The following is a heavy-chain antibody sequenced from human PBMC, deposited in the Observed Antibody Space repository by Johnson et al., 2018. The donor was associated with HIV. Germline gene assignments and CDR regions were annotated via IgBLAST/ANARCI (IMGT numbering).Heavy chain of an antibody. CDR2: IKQDGSEK. V-gene: IGHV3-7*03. J-gene: IGHJ3*02. CDR1: GFTFITYW. CDR3: AKTHSGSYYDAFDI. D-gene: IGHD1-26*01. Sequence: VQLVESGGGLVQPGGSLRLSCAASGFTFITYWMSWVRQAPGKGLEWVANIKQDGSEKYYVDSVKGRFTISRDNAKNSLYLQMNSLRAEDTAVYYCAKTHSGSYYDAFDIWGQGTMVTVSS.